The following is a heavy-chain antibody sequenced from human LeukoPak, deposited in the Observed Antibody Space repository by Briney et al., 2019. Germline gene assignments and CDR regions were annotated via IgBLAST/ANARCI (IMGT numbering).Heavy chain of an antibody. D-gene: IGHD2-21*02. V-gene: IGHV1-69*13. CDR3: ARVPGRKYCGGDCHPHFDY. Sequence: SVKVSCKASGGTFSSYAISWVRQAPGQGLEWMGGIIPIFGTANYAQKFQGRVTITADESTSTAYMELSSLRSEDTAVYYCARVPGRKYCGGDCHPHFDYWGQGTLVTVSS. CDR2: IIPIFGTA. J-gene: IGHJ4*02. CDR1: GGTFSSYA.